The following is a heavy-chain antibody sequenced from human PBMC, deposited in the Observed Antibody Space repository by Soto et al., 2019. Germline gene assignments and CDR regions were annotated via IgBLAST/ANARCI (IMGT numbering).Heavy chain of an antibody. CDR2: IYWDDDK. CDR1: GFSLNSPAVG. V-gene: IGHV2-5*02. Sequence: QITLKESGPTLVKPTQTLTLTCTFSGFSLNSPAVGVNWIRQPPGKALEWLALIYWDDDKQYSPSLKSRLTITQETSKNQVVLTMTNMDPVDTATYFCAHGSGWLSDYWGQGTLVTVSS. D-gene: IGHD6-19*01. J-gene: IGHJ4*02. CDR3: AHGSGWLSDY.